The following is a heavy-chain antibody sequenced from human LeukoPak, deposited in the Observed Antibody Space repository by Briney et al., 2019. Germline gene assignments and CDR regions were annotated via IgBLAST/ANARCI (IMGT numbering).Heavy chain of an antibody. CDR3: AKDGQGLTYYFDY. V-gene: IGHV3-30*18. CDR2: ISDDGSKK. Sequence: GGSLRLSCVASGFTFSSYGTHWVRQAPGEGLEWVAVISDDGSKKYYVDSVKGRFTISRDNSKNTLYLQMNSLRAEDTAVYYCAKDGQGLTYYFDYWGQGTLVTVSS. CDR1: GFTFSSYG. D-gene: IGHD3-16*01. J-gene: IGHJ4*02.